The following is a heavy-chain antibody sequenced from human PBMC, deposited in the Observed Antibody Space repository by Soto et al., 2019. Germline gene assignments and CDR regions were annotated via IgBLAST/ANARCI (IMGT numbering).Heavy chain of an antibody. V-gene: IGHV4-4*07. CDR2: IYTSGST. CDR3: ARLPLVGATGNYYYYGMDV. J-gene: IGHJ6*02. CDR1: GGSISSYY. Sequence: QVQLQESGPGLVKPSETLSLTCTVSGGSISSYYWSWIRQPAGKGLEWIGRIYTSGSTNYNPSLKSRVTMSVDTSNIHFSLKLSSVAAADTAVYYCARLPLVGATGNYYYYGMDVWGQGPTVTVSS. D-gene: IGHD1-26*01.